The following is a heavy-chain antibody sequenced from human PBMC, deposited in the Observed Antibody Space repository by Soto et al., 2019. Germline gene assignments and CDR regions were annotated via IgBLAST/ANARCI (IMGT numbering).Heavy chain of an antibody. Sequence: GGSLRLSCAASGFTFSSYGMSWVRQAPGKGLEWVSAISGSGGSTYYADSVKGRFTISRDNSKNTLYLQMNSLRAEDTAVYYCAKDRYGSGSYYPSFGFYWGQGTLVTVSS. D-gene: IGHD3-10*01. CDR1: GFTFSSYG. V-gene: IGHV3-23*01. J-gene: IGHJ4*02. CDR3: AKDRYGSGSYYPSFGFY. CDR2: ISGSGGST.